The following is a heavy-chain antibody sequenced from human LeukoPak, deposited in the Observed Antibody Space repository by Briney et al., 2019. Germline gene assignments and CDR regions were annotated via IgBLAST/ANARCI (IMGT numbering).Heavy chain of an antibody. V-gene: IGHV3-30-3*01. CDR3: ARGITMIVAYDAFDI. D-gene: IGHD3-22*01. CDR2: ISYDGSNK. Sequence: GGSLRLSCAASGFTFSSCAMHWVRQAPGKGLEWVAVISYDGSNKYYADSVKGRFTISRDNSKNTLYLQMNSLRAEDTAVYYCARGITMIVAYDAFDIWGQGTMVTVSS. CDR1: GFTFSSCA. J-gene: IGHJ3*02.